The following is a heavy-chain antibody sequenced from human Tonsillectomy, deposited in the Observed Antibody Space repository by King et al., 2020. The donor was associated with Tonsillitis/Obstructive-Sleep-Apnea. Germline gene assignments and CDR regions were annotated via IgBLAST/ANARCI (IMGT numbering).Heavy chain of an antibody. J-gene: IGHJ4*02. CDR1: GFTFSSYG. V-gene: IGHV3-33*01. CDR2: IWYDGSNK. CDR3: ARDGNWFDY. Sequence: QLVQSGGGVVQPGRSLRLSSAASGFTFSSYGMHWVRQAPGKGLEWVAVIWYDGSNKYYADSVKGRFTISRDNSKNTLYLQMNSLRAEDTAVYYCARDGNWFDYWGQGTLVTVSS. D-gene: IGHD4-23*01.